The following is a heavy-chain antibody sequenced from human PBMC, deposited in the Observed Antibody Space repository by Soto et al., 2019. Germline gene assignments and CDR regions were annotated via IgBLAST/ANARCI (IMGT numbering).Heavy chain of an antibody. J-gene: IGHJ4*02. Sequence: EVQLLESGGGLVQPGGSLRLSCAASGFTFSSYAMRWVRQAPVKGLEWVSAISGSGGSTYYADSVKGRFTISRDNSKNPLYLQMNNLRVEDTAVYYCARRGSGSYYDYWGQGTLVTVSS. CDR2: ISGSGGST. CDR3: ARRGSGSYYDY. D-gene: IGHD1-26*01. CDR1: GFTFSSYA. V-gene: IGHV3-23*01.